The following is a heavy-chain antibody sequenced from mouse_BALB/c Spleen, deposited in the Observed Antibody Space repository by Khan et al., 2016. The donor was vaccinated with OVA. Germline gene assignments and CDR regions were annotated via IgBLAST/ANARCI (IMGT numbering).Heavy chain of an antibody. CDR3: ASHLTGSFAY. Sequence: EVELVESGGDLVKPGGSLKLSCAASGITFSSYSMSWVRQTPDKRLEWVATISSDGDYTYYPDIVKGRFTISRDNAKNTLYLQMSSLKSEDTAMYYCASHLTGSFAYWGQGTLVTVSA. V-gene: IGHV5-6*01. D-gene: IGHD4-1*01. J-gene: IGHJ3*01. CDR1: GITFSSYS. CDR2: ISSDGDYT.